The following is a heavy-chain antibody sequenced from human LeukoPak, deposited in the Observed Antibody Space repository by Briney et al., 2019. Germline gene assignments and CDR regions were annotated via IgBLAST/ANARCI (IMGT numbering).Heavy chain of an antibody. CDR1: GFTFSAYG. CDR2: IYYDGNTK. D-gene: IGHD3-16*01. Sequence: GGSLRLSRAASGFTFSAYGMHWVRQAPGKGLEWVAFIYYDGNTKYYADSVKGRFTISRDNSKNTLYLQMNTLRAEDTAVYYCARAHLSYYYMDVWGKGTTVTVSS. V-gene: IGHV3-30*19. CDR3: ARAHLSYYYMDV. J-gene: IGHJ6*03.